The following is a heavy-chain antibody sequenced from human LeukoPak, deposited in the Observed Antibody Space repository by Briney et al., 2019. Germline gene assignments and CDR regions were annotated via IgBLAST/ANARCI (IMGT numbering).Heavy chain of an antibody. CDR1: GFTLITYS. J-gene: IGHJ3*02. D-gene: IGHD3-22*01. V-gene: IGHV3-21*01. CDR2: ISGNSSYI. Sequence: GGSLRLSCAASGFTLITYSINWVRQAPGKGLEWVSSISGNSSYIYYADSVKGRFTISRDNARNSLYLQMNNLRAEDTAVYYCARDKRYYYDSSGPHAFDIWGQGTMVTVSS. CDR3: ARDKRYYYDSSGPHAFDI.